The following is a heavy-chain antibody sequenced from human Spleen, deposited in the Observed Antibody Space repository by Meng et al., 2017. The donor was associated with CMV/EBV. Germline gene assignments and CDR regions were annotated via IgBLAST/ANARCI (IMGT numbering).Heavy chain of an antibody. CDR3: ARDSYLYYYTLDV. CDR2: ISPASGGT. Sequence: ASVKVSCKASGYTFIGYYLHWVRQAPGQGLEWMGWISPASGGTNYASKFQGRVTMTRDTSISTAYMEMSRLRSDDSAVYYCARDSYLYYYTLDVWGQGTTVTVSS. V-gene: IGHV1-2*02. CDR1: GYTFIGYY. J-gene: IGHJ6*02.